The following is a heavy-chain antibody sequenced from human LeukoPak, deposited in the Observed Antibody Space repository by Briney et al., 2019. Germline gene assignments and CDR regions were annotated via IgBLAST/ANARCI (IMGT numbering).Heavy chain of an antibody. CDR1: GYTFTSYG. V-gene: IGHV1-69*13. CDR3: ARELYSGSYYFDY. D-gene: IGHD1-26*01. Sequence: SVKVSCKASGYTFTSYGISWVRQAPGQGLEWMGGIIPIFGTANYAQKFQGRVTITADESTSTAYMELSSLRSEDTAVYYCARELYSGSYYFDYWGQGTLVTVSS. CDR2: IIPIFGTA. J-gene: IGHJ4*02.